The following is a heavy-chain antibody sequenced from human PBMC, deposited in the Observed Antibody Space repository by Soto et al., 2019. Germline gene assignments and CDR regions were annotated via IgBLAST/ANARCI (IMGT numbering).Heavy chain of an antibody. J-gene: IGHJ4*02. CDR2: IIPILGIA. Sequence: QVQLVQSGAEVKKPGSSVKVSCKASGGTFSSYTISWVRQAPGQGLEWMGRIIPILGIANYAQKFQGRVTMTAEKSPSRAYMEVSSLRYEDTAVYYCARGSSGKTGQFDYWGQGTLVTVSS. V-gene: IGHV1-69*02. CDR3: ARGSSGKTGQFDY. D-gene: IGHD3-22*01. CDR1: GGTFSSYT.